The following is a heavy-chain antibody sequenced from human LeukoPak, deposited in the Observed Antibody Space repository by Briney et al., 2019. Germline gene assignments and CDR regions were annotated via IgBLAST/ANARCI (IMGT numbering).Heavy chain of an antibody. V-gene: IGHV4-34*01. CDR2: INHSGST. CDR3: ARGRITMVRGVIYYFDY. Sequence: SSETLSLTCAVYGGSFSGYYWSWIRQPPGKGLEWIGEINHSGSTNYNPSLKSRVTISVDTSKNQFSLKLSSVTAAVTAVYYCARGRITMVRGVIYYFDYWGQGTLVTVSS. CDR1: GGSFSGYY. J-gene: IGHJ4*02. D-gene: IGHD3-10*01.